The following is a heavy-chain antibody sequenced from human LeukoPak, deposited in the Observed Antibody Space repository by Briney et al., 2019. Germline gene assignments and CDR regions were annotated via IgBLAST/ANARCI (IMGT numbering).Heavy chain of an antibody. D-gene: IGHD3-10*02. CDR3: ARIMLSYFDF. V-gene: IGHV4-4*07. Sequence: PSETLSLTCSVSGVSISSYYWSWIRQPAGKGLEWMGRIYTSRNTNYNPSLKSRVTMSVDTSKNQFSLRLRSVTAADTAVYYCARIMLSYFDFWGRGTLVTVSS. J-gene: IGHJ2*01. CDR2: IYTSRNT. CDR1: GVSISSYY.